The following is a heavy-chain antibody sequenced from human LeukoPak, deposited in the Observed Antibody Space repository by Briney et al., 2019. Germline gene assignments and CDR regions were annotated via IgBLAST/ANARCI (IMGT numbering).Heavy chain of an antibody. CDR2: IKSKTDGGTI. D-gene: IGHD3-22*01. J-gene: IGHJ1*01. CDR1: GFTFSKVW. Sequence: NPGRSLRLSCAASGFTFSKVWMSWVRQAPEKGLEWVGRIKSKTDGGTIDYAAPVKGRFTISRDDSKDTLFLQMNSLKTEDTAVYYCTTDLSELDDSGYYAKYFHHWGQGTLVSVSS. CDR3: TTDLSELDDSGYYAKYFHH. V-gene: IGHV3-15*01.